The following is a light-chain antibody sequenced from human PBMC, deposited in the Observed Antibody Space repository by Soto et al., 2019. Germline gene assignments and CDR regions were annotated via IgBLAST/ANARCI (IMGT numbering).Light chain of an antibody. CDR3: QQTYSTPPGA. CDR2: TAP. Sequence: DIQMTQSPSSLSASVGDRVTITGGARQSIRRYFSWYQQKPGQAPKVLIYTAPSLQSGAPQSLSASGSGTDFTLSVVTLQPEDFTAYYCQQTYSTPPGAFGQGTRLEI. V-gene: IGKV1-39*01. CDR1: QSIRRY. J-gene: IGKJ5*01.